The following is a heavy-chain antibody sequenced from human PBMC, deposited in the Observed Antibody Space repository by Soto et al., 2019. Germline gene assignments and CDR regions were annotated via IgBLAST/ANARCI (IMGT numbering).Heavy chain of an antibody. V-gene: IGHV4-59*08. J-gene: IGHJ4*02. Sequence: SETLSLTCTVSGGSISSDYWCWIRQRPGKELEWIGYIYYSGTINYNPSLKSRVTISVDTSKNQFSLELSSVTAADTAFYYGARQRGYNGRPFKYWGQGTLVTVSS. CDR1: GGSISSDY. CDR2: IYYSGTI. CDR3: ARQRGYNGRPFKY. D-gene: IGHD5-12*01.